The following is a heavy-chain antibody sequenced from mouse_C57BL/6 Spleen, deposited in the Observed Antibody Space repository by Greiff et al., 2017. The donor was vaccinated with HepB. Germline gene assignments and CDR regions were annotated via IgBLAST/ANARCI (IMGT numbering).Heavy chain of an antibody. Sequence: VQLQQPGTELVKPGASVKISCKASGYSFTGYYMNWVKQSPEKSLEWIGEINPSTGGTTYNQKFKAKATLTVDKSSSTAYMQLKSLTSEDSAVYYCARGNLWFAYWGQGTLVTVSA. CDR3: ARGNLWFAY. J-gene: IGHJ3*01. CDR2: INPSTGGT. CDR1: GYSFTGYY. V-gene: IGHV1-42*01.